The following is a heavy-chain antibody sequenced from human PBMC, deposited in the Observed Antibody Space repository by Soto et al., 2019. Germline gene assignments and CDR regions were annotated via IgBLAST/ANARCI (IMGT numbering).Heavy chain of an antibody. J-gene: IGHJ6*02. V-gene: IGHV1-69*01. D-gene: IGHD2-2*01. CDR1: GGTFSSYA. CDR2: IIPISDTT. Sequence: QVQLVQSGAEVKKPGSSVKVSCKASGGTFSSYAISWVRQAPGQGLEWMGGIIPISDTTNYAQKFQGRVTITADESTSTAYMELSSLRSEDTAVDYCARSQGSSTSLEIYYYYYSGMDVWGQGTTVTVSS. CDR3: ARSQGSSTSLEIYYYYYSGMDV.